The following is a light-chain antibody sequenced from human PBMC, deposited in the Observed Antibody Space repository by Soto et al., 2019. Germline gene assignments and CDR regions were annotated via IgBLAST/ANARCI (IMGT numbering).Light chain of an antibody. V-gene: IGKV3D-20*02. J-gene: IGKJ2*01. CDR2: GAS. CDR1: QSVRSTF. CDR3: QHRSNWPRT. Sequence: VLPQSPDTLSLSPGDRATLSCRASQSVRSTFLAWYQQKPGQAPRLLIYGASNRAAGIPERFSGSGSGTDFTLTISSLEPEDFAVYYCQHRSNWPRTFGQGTKLEIK.